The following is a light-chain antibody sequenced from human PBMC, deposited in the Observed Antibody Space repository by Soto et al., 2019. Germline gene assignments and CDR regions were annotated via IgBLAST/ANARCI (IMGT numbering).Light chain of an antibody. CDR1: SSNIGINY. CDR3: GTWDSSLSAVV. Sequence: QSVLTQPPSVSAAPGQKVTISCSGSSSNIGINYVSWYQQLPGTAPKLLIYDNNKRPSRIPDRFSGSKSGTSATLGITGLPTGDDADYYCGTWDSSLSAVVFGGGTKVTVL. CDR2: DNN. V-gene: IGLV1-51*01. J-gene: IGLJ2*01.